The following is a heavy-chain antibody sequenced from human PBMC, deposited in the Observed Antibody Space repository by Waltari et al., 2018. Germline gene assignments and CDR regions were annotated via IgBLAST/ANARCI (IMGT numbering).Heavy chain of an antibody. J-gene: IGHJ4*02. Sequence: VQLQESGPGLVKPSETLSPTCTVSGGPIRGPSWFWIRQPAGKGLDWIGRIYSVGSTDYNPSLKSRPTMSVDTSKTQLSLKLSSVTAADTAVYYCARGPGRESREAFDYWGQGTLVTVSS. D-gene: IGHD3-10*01. CDR2: IYSVGST. CDR1: GGPIRGPS. CDR3: ARGPGRESREAFDY. V-gene: IGHV4-4*07.